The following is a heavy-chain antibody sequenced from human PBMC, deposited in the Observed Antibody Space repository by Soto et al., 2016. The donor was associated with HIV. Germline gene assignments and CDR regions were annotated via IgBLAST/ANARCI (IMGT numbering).Heavy chain of an antibody. V-gene: IGHV3-30*04. Sequence: VQLVESGGGVVQPGRSLRLSCAASGFTFNTFAMHWVRQAPGKGLEWVAFISYDGSSKYYADSVKGRFTISRDNSKNTLYLQMNSLRVEDTAVFYXAREIIDSNFGIDYWGQGTLVTVSS. CDR1: GFTFNTFA. CDR3: AREIIDSNFGIDY. CDR2: ISYDGSSK. D-gene: IGHD3-10*01. J-gene: IGHJ4*02.